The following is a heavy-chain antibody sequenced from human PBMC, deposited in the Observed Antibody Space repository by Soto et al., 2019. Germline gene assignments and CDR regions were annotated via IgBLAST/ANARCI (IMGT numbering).Heavy chain of an antibody. J-gene: IGHJ4*02. CDR2: VDIVGSGT. CDR1: GFTFTHYW. CDR3: GSVFDY. Sequence: EVQLVESGGGLVQPGGSLRLSCAASGFTFTHYWLHWVRQVPGKGLAWVSRVDIVGSGTSYADSVKGRFTISRDNSQNTLYLQMNSLRAEDTAVYYCGSVFDYWGQGILVTVSS. V-gene: IGHV3-74*01.